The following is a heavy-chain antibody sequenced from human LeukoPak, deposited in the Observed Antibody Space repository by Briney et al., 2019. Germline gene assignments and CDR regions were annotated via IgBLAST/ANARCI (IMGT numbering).Heavy chain of an antibody. V-gene: IGHV1-18*01. Sequence: ASVKVSCKTSGYTFTKYNIMWVRQAPGQGLEWMGWISAYNGNTNYAQKLQGRVTMTTDTSTTTAYMELRSLRSDDTAVYYCARAGGGDCYSFDYWGQGTLVTVSS. J-gene: IGHJ4*02. CDR1: GYTFTKYN. CDR3: ARAGGGDCYSFDY. CDR2: ISAYNGNT. D-gene: IGHD2-21*02.